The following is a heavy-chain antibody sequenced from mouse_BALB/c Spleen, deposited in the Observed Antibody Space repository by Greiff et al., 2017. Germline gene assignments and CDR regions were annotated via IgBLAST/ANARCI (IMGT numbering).Heavy chain of an antibody. J-gene: IGHJ3*01. CDR2: ISDGGSYT. CDR3: AREGGTLSGFAY. D-gene: IGHD1-3*01. Sequence: EVKLMESGGGLVKPGGSLKLSCAASGFTFSDYYMYWVRQTPEKRLEWVATISDGGSYTYYPDSVKGRFTISRDNAKNNLYLQMSSLKSEDTAMYYCAREGGTLSGFAYWGQGTLVTVSA. V-gene: IGHV5-4*02. CDR1: GFTFSDYY.